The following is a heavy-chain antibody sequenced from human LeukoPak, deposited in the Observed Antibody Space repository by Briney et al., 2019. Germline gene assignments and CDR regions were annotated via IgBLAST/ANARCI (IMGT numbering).Heavy chain of an antibody. J-gene: IGHJ4*02. D-gene: IGHD4-17*01. CDR2: IYYSGST. Sequence: PSETLSPTCNVSGGSISSYYWSWIRQPPGKGLEWIGYIYYSGSTNYNPSLKSRVTISVDTSKNQFSLRLTSVTAADTAVYYCARSGTVTNFDYWGQGTLVSVSS. V-gene: IGHV4-59*01. CDR3: ARSGTVTNFDY. CDR1: GGSISSYY.